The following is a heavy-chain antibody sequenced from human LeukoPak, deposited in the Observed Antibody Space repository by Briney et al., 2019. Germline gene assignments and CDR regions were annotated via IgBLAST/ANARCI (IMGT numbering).Heavy chain of an antibody. CDR3: ARTPSSGGVVVVSAIHYFDY. CDR1: GGSFSGYY. V-gene: IGHV4-34*01. Sequence: SETLSLTCAVYGGSFSGYYWSWIRQPPGKGLEWIGEINHSGSTNYNPSLKSRVTISVDTSKNQFSLRLSSVTAADTAVYYCARTPSSGGVVVVSAIHYFDYWGQGTLVAVSS. D-gene: IGHD2-21*01. J-gene: IGHJ4*02. CDR2: INHSGST.